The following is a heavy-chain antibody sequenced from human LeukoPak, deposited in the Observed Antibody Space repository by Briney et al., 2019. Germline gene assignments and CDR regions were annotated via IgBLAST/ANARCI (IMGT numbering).Heavy chain of an antibody. V-gene: IGHV3-21*01. CDR1: GFTFSRYS. D-gene: IGHD3-9*01. CDR3: AKGPKRYDVLTGYFVIETAFDI. Sequence: GGSLRLSCAASGFTFSRYSMNWVRQAPGKGLEWVSSISGSSSYIYYADSVKGRFTISRHNAKNSLYLQMNSLRAEDTAVYYCAKGPKRYDVLTGYFVIETAFDIWGQGTMVIVSS. J-gene: IGHJ3*02. CDR2: ISGSSSYI.